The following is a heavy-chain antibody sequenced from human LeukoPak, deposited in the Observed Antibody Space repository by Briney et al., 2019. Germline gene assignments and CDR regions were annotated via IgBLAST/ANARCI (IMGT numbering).Heavy chain of an antibody. CDR1: GYTFTTYG. D-gene: IGHD3-22*01. J-gene: IGHJ6*02. Sequence: ASVKVSCKASGYTFTTYGISWVRQAPGQGLEWMGWISAYNGNTNYAQKLQGRVTMTTDTSTSTAYMELRSLRSDDTAVYYCARGQDVYYDSSGYYGMDVWGQGTTVTVSS. CDR3: ARGQDVYYDSSGYYGMDV. CDR2: ISAYNGNT. V-gene: IGHV1-18*01.